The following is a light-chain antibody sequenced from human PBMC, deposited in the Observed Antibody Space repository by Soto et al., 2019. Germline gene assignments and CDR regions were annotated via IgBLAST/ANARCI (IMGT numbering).Light chain of an antibody. CDR3: SSYTSSGTYV. J-gene: IGLJ1*01. Sequence: QSALTQPASVSGSPGQSITISCTGTSSDVGDYNYVSWYQQYPGKAPKLMIYEVSHRPSGVSTRFSGSKSGNTASLTISGLQAEDEADYYCSSYTSSGTYVFGTGTKVTVL. V-gene: IGLV2-14*01. CDR1: SSDVGDYNY. CDR2: EVS.